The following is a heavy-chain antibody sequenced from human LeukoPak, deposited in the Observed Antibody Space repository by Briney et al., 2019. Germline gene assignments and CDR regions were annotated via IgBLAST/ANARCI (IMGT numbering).Heavy chain of an antibody. CDR1: GGSISSYY. V-gene: IGHV4-59*12. Sequence: SETLSLTCTVSGGSISSYYWSWIRQPPGKGLEWIGYIYYSGSTNYNPSLKSRVTISVDKSKNQFSLKLSSVTAADTAVYYCARDVDWYSSSWYGNWGQGTLVTVSS. CDR3: ARDVDWYSSSWYGN. D-gene: IGHD6-13*01. J-gene: IGHJ4*02. CDR2: IYYSGST.